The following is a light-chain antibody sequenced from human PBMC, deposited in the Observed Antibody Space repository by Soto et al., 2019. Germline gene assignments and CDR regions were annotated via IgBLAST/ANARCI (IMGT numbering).Light chain of an antibody. Sequence: SVLTEYKATLSLSPGERATLSCRASQSVSSYLAWYQQKPGQAPRLLIYDASNRATGIPARFSGSGSGTDFTLTISSLEPEDFAVYYCQQRSNWPPIPFGQGTRLEIK. CDR1: QSVSSY. CDR2: DAS. CDR3: QQRSNWPPIP. J-gene: IGKJ5*01. V-gene: IGKV3-11*01.